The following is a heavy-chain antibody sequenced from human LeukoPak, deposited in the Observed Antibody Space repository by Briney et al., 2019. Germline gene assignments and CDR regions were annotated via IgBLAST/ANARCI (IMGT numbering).Heavy chain of an antibody. CDR3: ARFGVRGDNDAFDI. CDR2: IYHSGST. J-gene: IGHJ3*02. CDR1: GGSISSGGYY. V-gene: IGHV4-30-2*01. D-gene: IGHD3-16*01. Sequence: SETLSLTCTVSGGSISSGGYYWSWIRQPPGKGLEWIGYIYHSGSTYYNPSLKSRVTISVDRSKNQFSLKLSSVTAADTAVYYCARFGVRGDNDAFDIWGQGTMVTVSS.